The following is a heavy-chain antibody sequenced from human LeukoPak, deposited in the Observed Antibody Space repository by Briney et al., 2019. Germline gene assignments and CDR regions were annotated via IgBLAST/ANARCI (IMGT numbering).Heavy chain of an antibody. D-gene: IGHD4-17*01. V-gene: IGHV3-53*01. Sequence: TGGSLRLSCAASGFTVSSNYMSWVRQAPGKGLEWVSVIYSGGSTYYADSVKGRFTISRDNSKNTLYLQMNSLRAEDTAVYYCARESHYGADAFDIWGQGTMVTVSS. CDR3: ARESHYGADAFDI. CDR1: GFTVSSNY. CDR2: IYSGGST. J-gene: IGHJ3*02.